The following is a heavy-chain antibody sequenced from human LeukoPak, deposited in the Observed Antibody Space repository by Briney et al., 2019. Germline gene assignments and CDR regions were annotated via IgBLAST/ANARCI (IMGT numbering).Heavy chain of an antibody. D-gene: IGHD3-9*01. V-gene: IGHV3-74*01. J-gene: IGHJ3*02. Sequence: PGGSLRLSCAASGFTFGSHWMHWVRQATGKGLEWLSRINSDGTYTSCADSVKGRFTISRDNAKNTLILQMNSLGGEDTAVYFCVRPLTGIYRDAFDTWGQGTLVTVSS. CDR1: GFTFGSHW. CDR2: INSDGTYT. CDR3: VRPLTGIYRDAFDT.